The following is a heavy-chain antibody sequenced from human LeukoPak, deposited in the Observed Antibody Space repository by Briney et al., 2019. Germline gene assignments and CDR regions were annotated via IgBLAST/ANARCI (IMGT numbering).Heavy chain of an antibody. CDR2: ISAYNGNT. D-gene: IGHD3-22*01. Sequence: ASVKVSCKASGYTFNSYGISWVRQAPGQELEWMGWISAYNGNTNYAQKFQGRVTMTTDTSTSTAYMELRSLRSDDTAVYYCARSYNYYDSSGYYYYFDYWGQGTLVSVSS. V-gene: IGHV1-18*01. CDR1: GYTFNSYG. CDR3: ARSYNYYDSSGYYYYFDY. J-gene: IGHJ4*02.